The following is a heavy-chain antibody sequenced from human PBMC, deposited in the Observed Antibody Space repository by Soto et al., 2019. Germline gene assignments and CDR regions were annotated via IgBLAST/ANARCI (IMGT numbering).Heavy chain of an antibody. CDR3: ARGGRGRKGHWFDP. Sequence: EVQLVETGGGLIQPGGSLRLSCAASGFTVSSNYMSWVRQAPGKGLEWVSVIYSGGSTYYADSVKGRFTISRDNSKNTMYLQMNSLRAEDTAVYYCARGGRGRKGHWFDPWGQGTLVTVSS. V-gene: IGHV3-53*02. J-gene: IGHJ5*02. CDR1: GFTVSSNY. CDR2: IYSGGST.